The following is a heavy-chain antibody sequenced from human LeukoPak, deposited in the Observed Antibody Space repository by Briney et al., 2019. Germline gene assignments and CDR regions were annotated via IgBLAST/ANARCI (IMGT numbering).Heavy chain of an antibody. Sequence: SVKVSCKASGGTFSSYAICWVRQAPGQGLEWMGRIIPILGIANYAQKFQGRVTITADKSTSTAYMELSSLRSEDTAVYYCARISDTAMVTVSDYWGQGTLVTVSS. CDR1: GGTFSSYA. J-gene: IGHJ4*02. CDR3: ARISDTAMVTVSDY. CDR2: IIPILGIA. D-gene: IGHD5-18*01. V-gene: IGHV1-69*04.